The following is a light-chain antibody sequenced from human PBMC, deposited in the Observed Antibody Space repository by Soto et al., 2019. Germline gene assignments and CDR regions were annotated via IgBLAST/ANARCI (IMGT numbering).Light chain of an antibody. V-gene: IGKV3-15*01. CDR2: GAS. J-gene: IGKJ4*01. CDR3: QQYNNWPPLT. CDR1: QSVSSN. Sequence: EIVMTQSPATLSVSPRERATLSCRASQSVSSNLAWYQQKRGQAPRLLIYGASTRATGIPARFSGSGSGTEFTLTISSLQSEDFAVYYCQQYNNWPPLTFGGGTKVEIK.